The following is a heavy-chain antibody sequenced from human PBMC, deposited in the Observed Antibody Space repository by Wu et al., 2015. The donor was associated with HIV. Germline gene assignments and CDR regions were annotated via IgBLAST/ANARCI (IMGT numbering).Heavy chain of an antibody. Sequence: QVQLVQSGAEVKKPGSSVKISCQASGGTFSPFGITWVRQAPGQGLEWMGIINPSGGSTSYAQKFRGRVTMTRDTSTSTVYMELSSLRSEDTAVYYCARGGLWFGELPLDYWGQGTLVTVSS. CDR3: ARGGLWFGELPLDY. V-gene: IGHV1-46*03. D-gene: IGHD3-10*01. CDR2: INPSGGST. CDR1: GGTFSPFG. J-gene: IGHJ4*02.